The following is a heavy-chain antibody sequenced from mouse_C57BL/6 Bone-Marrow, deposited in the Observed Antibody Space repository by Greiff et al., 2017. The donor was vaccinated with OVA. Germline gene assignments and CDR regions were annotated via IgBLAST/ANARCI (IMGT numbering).Heavy chain of an antibody. J-gene: IGHJ2*01. Sequence: VQLQESGAELVKPGASVKLSCKASGYTFTSYWMQWVKQRPGQGLEWIGEIDPSDSYTNYNQKFKGKATLTVDTSSSTAYMQLSSLTSEDSAVYYWARRGNYYSNYDFDYWGQGTTLTVSS. CDR3: ARRGNYYSNYDFDY. CDR2: IDPSDSYT. CDR1: GYTFTSYW. V-gene: IGHV1-50*01. D-gene: IGHD2-5*01.